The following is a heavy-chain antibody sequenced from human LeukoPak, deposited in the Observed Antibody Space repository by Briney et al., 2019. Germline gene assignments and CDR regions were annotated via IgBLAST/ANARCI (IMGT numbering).Heavy chain of an antibody. Sequence: GGSLRLSCAASGFTFSSYSMNWVRQAPGKGLEWVSSIGSTSSYKYYAESLKGRLTISRDNARNFLYLQMNSLRADDTAVYYCAKGPSATVVTHCPYWGQGTLVTVSS. CDR1: GFTFSSYS. D-gene: IGHD4-23*01. CDR2: IGSTSSYK. CDR3: AKGPSATVVTHCPY. J-gene: IGHJ4*02. V-gene: IGHV3-21*04.